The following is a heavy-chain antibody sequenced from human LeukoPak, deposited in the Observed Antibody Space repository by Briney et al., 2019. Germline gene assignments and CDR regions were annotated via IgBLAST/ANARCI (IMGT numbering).Heavy chain of an antibody. CDR2: ISSSSSYI. CDR1: GFTFSSYS. D-gene: IGHD6-19*01. CDR3: AKEPLYSSPDDY. V-gene: IGHV3-21*04. J-gene: IGHJ4*02. Sequence: PGGSLRLSCAASGFTFSSYSMNWVRQAPGKGLEWVSSISSSSSYIYYADSVKGRFTISRDNAKNSLYLQMNSLRAEDTAVYYCAKEPLYSSPDDYWGQGTLVTVSS.